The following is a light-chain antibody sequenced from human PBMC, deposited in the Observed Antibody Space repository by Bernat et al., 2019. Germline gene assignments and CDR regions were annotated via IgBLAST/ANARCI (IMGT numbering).Light chain of an antibody. CDR1: QSLVYSDGNTY. Sequence: DVVMTQSPLSLPVTLGQPASISCRSSQSLVYSDGNTYLNWFQQRPGQSPRRLIYKVSNRDSGVPDRFSGSGSGTDFTLKISRVEAEDFWVYYCMQSTTLAALPFGGGTKVEIK. V-gene: IGKV2-30*01. J-gene: IGKJ4*01. CDR2: KVS. CDR3: MQSTTLAALP.